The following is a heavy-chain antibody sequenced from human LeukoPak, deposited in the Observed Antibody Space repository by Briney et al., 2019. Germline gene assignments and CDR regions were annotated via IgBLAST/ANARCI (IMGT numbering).Heavy chain of an antibody. D-gene: IGHD3-10*01. J-gene: IGHJ5*02. CDR1: GYTFTSYG. CDR2: ISAYNGNT. V-gene: IGHV1-18*01. CDR3: ARRAYYYGSGSHFDWFDP. Sequence: ASVKVSCKASGYTFTSYGISWVRQAPGQGLEWMGWISAYNGNTNYAQKLQGRVTMTTDTSTSTAYMELRSLRSDDTAVYYCARRAYYYGSGSHFDWFDPWGQGTLVTVSS.